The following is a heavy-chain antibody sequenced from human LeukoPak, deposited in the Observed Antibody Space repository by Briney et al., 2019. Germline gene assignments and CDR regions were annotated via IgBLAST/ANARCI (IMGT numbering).Heavy chain of an antibody. CDR2: ISSSSSYI. CDR1: GFTFSSYS. V-gene: IGHV3-21*01. Sequence: GGSLRLSCAASGFTFSSYSMNWVRQAPGKGLEWVSSISSSSSYIYYADSEKGRFTISRDNAKNSLYLQMNSLRAEDTAVYYCAREDDIVVVPAAQYYYGMDVWGQGTTVTVSS. CDR3: AREDDIVVVPAAQYYYGMDV. D-gene: IGHD2-2*01. J-gene: IGHJ6*02.